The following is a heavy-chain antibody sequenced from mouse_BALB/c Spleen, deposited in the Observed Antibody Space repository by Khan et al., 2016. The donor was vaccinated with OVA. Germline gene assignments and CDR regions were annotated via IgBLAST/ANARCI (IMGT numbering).Heavy chain of an antibody. CDR2: INPYNDGT. CDR1: GYTFTSYV. D-gene: IGHD1-2*01. J-gene: IGHJ2*01. V-gene: IGHV1S136*01. CDR3: ARPVIHYYGLDY. Sequence: VRLQQSGPELVKPGASVKMSCKASGYTFTSYVMHWVKQKPGQGLEWIGYINPYNDGTKYNEKFKGKATLTSDKSSSTAYMELNSLTSKDSAVYYCARPVIHYYGLDYWGQGTTLTVSS.